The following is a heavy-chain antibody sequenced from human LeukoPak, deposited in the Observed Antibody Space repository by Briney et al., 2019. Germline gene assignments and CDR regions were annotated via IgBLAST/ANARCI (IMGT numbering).Heavy chain of an antibody. CDR2: IYYSGST. CDR1: GGSISSYY. V-gene: IGHV4-59*08. J-gene: IGHJ4*02. Sequence: SETLSLTCTVSGGSISSYYWSWIRQPPGKGLEWIGYIYYSGSTNYNPSLKSRVTISVDTSKNQFSLKLSSVTAADTAVYYCARAVSSSGFDYWGQGTLVTVSS. D-gene: IGHD6-13*01. CDR3: ARAVSSSGFDY.